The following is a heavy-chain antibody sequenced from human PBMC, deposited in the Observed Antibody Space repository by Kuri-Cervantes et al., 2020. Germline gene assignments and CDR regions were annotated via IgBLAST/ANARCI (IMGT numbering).Heavy chain of an antibody. CDR3: ARGNLWAFDI. J-gene: IGHJ3*02. V-gene: IGHV3-30-3*01. Sequence: LSLTCAASGFTFSTSVIHWVRQAPDKGLEWVAVISYDGSNKYYADSVKGRFTISRDNAKNSLYLQMNSLRAEDTALYYCARGNLWAFDIWGQGTMVTVSS. D-gene: IGHD4-23*01. CDR2: ISYDGSNK. CDR1: GFTFSTSV.